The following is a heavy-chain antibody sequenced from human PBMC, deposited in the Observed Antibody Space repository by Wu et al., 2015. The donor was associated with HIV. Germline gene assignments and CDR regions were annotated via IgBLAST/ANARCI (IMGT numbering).Heavy chain of an antibody. V-gene: IGHV1-2*02. D-gene: IGHD3-10*01. CDR3: AREDFYGSGSQRSDALDF. CDR2: INPKSGGT. Sequence: QVQVVQSGAEVKKPGASVKVSCKASGYTFTGYYIHWVRQAPGQGLEWMGWINPKSGGTNYAQKFQGRVIMTRDTSISTIDMELRRLTSDDTAVYFCAREDFYGSGSQRSDALDFWGQGTMVIVFS. J-gene: IGHJ3*01. CDR1: GYTFTGYY.